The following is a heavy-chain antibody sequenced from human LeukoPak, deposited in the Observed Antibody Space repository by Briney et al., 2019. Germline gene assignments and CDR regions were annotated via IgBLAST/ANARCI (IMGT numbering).Heavy chain of an antibody. Sequence: PGRSLRLSCAASGFTLSSYAMHWVRQAPGKGLEWVAVISYDGSNKYYADSVKGRFTISRDNSKNTLYLQMNSLRAEDTAVYYCARDHVGAIDYWGQGTLVTVSS. CDR3: ARDHVGAIDY. V-gene: IGHV3-30-3*01. CDR2: ISYDGSNK. J-gene: IGHJ4*02. D-gene: IGHD1-26*01. CDR1: GFTLSSYA.